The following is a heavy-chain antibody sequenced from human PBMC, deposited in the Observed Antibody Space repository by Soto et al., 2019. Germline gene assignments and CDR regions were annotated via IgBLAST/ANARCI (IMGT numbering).Heavy chain of an antibody. CDR3: AREIPLYYDFWSGNPDAFDI. D-gene: IGHD3-3*01. V-gene: IGHV1-3*01. Sequence: GASVKVSCKASGYTFTSYAMHWVRQAPGQRLEWMGWINAGNGNTRYSQKFQGRVTITRDTSASTAYMELSSLRSEDTAVYYCAREIPLYYDFWSGNPDAFDIWGQGTMVTVSS. J-gene: IGHJ3*02. CDR2: INAGNGNT. CDR1: GYTFTSYA.